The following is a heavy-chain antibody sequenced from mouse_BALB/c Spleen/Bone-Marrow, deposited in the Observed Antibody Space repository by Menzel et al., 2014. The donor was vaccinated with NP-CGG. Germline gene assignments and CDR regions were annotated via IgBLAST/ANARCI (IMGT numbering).Heavy chain of an antibody. CDR2: ISSGSSTI. J-gene: IGHJ1*01. V-gene: IGHV5-17*02. Sequence: EVQVVESGGGLVQPGGSRKLSCAASGFTFSSFGMHWVRQAPEKGLEWVAYISSGSSTIYYADTVKGRFTISRDNPKNTLFLQMTSLRSEDTAMYYCARRGSNHWYFDVRGAGTTVTVSS. CDR1: GFTFSSFG. CDR3: ARRGSNHWYFDV. D-gene: IGHD1-1*01.